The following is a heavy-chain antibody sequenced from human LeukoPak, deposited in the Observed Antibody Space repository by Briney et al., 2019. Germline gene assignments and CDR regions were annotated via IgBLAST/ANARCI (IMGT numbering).Heavy chain of an antibody. V-gene: IGHV1-8*03. D-gene: IGHD3-10*01. CDR1: GYTFTSYD. CDR2: MNPNSGNT. Sequence: ASVTVSCKASGYTFTSYDINWVRQATGQGLEWMGWMNPNSGNTGYAQNFQGRVTITRNTSISTAYMELSSLRSEDTAVYYCARGLRGSGSYYPDYWGQGSLITVS. J-gene: IGHJ4*02. CDR3: ARGLRGSGSYYPDY.